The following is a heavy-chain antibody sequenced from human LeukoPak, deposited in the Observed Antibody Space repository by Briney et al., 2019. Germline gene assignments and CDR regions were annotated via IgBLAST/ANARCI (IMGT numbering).Heavy chain of an antibody. V-gene: IGHV3-20*04. CDR1: GFTFDDYG. CDR2: INWNGGST. Sequence: PGGSLRLSCAASGFTFDDYGMSWVRQAPGKGLEWVSGINWNGGSTGYADSVKGRFTISRDNSKNTLYLQMNSLRAEDTAVYYCARDTSLYSSSHYYYGMDVWGQGTTVTVSS. D-gene: IGHD6-6*01. CDR3: ARDTSLYSSSHYYYGMDV. J-gene: IGHJ6*02.